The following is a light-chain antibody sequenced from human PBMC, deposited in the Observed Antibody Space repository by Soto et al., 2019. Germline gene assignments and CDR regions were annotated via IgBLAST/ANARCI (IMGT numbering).Light chain of an antibody. Sequence: DIQMTQSPSTLSAYVGDRVTITCRASQSLSGWLAWYQQKPGKAPKLLIYKASSLESGVPSRFSGSGSGTEFTLTISSLQPEYFATYYCQQYYKLHTFGQGTKLEIK. J-gene: IGKJ2*01. V-gene: IGKV1-5*03. CDR3: QQYYKLHT. CDR1: QSLSGW. CDR2: KAS.